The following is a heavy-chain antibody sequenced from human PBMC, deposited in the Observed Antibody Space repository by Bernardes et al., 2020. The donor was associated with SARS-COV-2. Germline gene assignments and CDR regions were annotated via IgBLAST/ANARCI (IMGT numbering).Heavy chain of an antibody. CDR3: ARDKLGPRTSSYSYYGMDV. CDR1: GYTFNSYG. J-gene: IGHJ6*02. V-gene: IGHV1-18*01. D-gene: IGHD7-27*01. Sequence: ASVKVSCKASGYTFNSYGMNWVRQAPGQGLEWMGWISGYNGNTKHAEKFQARVTMTTDMSTSTAYMDLGSLRSDDTAVYYCARDKLGPRTSSYSYYGMDVWGQGTTVTVSS. CDR2: ISGYNGNT.